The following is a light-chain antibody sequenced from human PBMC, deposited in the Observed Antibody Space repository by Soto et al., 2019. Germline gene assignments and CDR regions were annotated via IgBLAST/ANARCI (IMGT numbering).Light chain of an antibody. Sequence: QSALTQPRSVSGSPGQSVTISCTGTSSDVGGYNYVSWYQQHPGKAPTLMIYDVSKRPAGVPERFSGSKSGNPDSLTISGLQAEDEADYYCCSYAGSYVFGTGTKVTVL. CDR3: CSYAGSYV. J-gene: IGLJ1*01. CDR2: DVS. CDR1: SSDVGGYNY. V-gene: IGLV2-11*01.